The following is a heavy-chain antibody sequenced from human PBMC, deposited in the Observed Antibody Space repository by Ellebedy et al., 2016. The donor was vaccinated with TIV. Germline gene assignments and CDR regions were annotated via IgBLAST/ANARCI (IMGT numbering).Heavy chain of an antibody. CDR2: INHSGST. V-gene: IGHV4-34*01. CDR1: GGSFSGYY. J-gene: IGHJ3*02. CDR3: AKASIRVAFDI. Sequence: SETLSLXXAVYGGSFSGYYWSWIRQPPGKGLEWIGEINHSGSTNYNPSLKSRVTISVDKSKNQFSLKLSSVTAADTAVYYCAKASIRVAFDIWGQGTMVTVSS. D-gene: IGHD2-21*01.